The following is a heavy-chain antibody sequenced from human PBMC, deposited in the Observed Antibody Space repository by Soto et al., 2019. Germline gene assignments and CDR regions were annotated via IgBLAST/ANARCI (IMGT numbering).Heavy chain of an antibody. V-gene: IGHV4-61*01. Sequence: QVHLQESGPGLVKPSETLSLTCTVSGGSVSSGSYYWSWSRQPPGKGLEWIGYICYSGSTNYNPSLKSRVTISVDTSKNQFSLKLSSVTAADTAVYYCAREGFDYDRDSYWGQGTLVTVSS. D-gene: IGHD3-16*01. CDR3: AREGFDYDRDSY. J-gene: IGHJ4*02. CDR1: GGSVSSGSYY. CDR2: ICYSGST.